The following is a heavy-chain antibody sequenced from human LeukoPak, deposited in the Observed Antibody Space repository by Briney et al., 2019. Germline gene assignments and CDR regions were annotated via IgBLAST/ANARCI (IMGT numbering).Heavy chain of an antibody. J-gene: IGHJ6*02. CDR3: ARSIVVARTAYYYGLDV. CDR2: IYYSGST. CDR1: GGSISSGDYY. D-gene: IGHD6-19*01. Sequence: SETLSLTCTVSGGSISSGDYYWSWIRQPPGKGLEWIGYIYYSGSTYYNPSLKSRVTISVDTSKNQFSLKLSSVTAADTAVYYCARSIVVARTAYYYGLDVWGQGTTVTVSS. V-gene: IGHV4-30-4*02.